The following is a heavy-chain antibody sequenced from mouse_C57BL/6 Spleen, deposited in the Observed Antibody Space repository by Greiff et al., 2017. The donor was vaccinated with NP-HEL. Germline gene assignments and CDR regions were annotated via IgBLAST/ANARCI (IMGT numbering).Heavy chain of an antibody. D-gene: IGHD4-1*01. V-gene: IGHV10-1*01. J-gene: IGHJ4*01. Sequence: EVQGVESGGGLVQPKGSLKLSCAASGFSFNTYAMNWVRQAPGKGLEWVARIRSKSNNYATYYADSVKDRFTISRDDSESMLYLQMNNLKTEDTAMYYCVRPTGYAMDYWGQGTSVTVSS. CDR2: IRSKSNNYAT. CDR3: VRPTGYAMDY. CDR1: GFSFNTYA.